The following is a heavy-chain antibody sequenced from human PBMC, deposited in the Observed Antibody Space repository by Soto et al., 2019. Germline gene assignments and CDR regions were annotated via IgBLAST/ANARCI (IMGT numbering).Heavy chain of an antibody. V-gene: IGHV1-46*01. D-gene: IGHD1-1*01. Sequence: ASVKVSCKASGYTFTSYYMNWVRQAPGQGLEWLGIINPSGGYTTYAQKFLGRVTMTRDTSTNTAYMELSSLRSEDTAVYYCATRRSRDSRYYYGMDVWGQGTTVTVSS. CDR1: GYTFTSYY. CDR2: INPSGGYT. CDR3: ATRRSRDSRYYYGMDV. J-gene: IGHJ6*02.